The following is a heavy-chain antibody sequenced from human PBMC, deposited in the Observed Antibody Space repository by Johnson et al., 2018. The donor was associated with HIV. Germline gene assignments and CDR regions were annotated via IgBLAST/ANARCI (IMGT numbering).Heavy chain of an antibody. D-gene: IGHD2-2*01. CDR2: ISYDASNK. CDR1: GFTFSSYA. Sequence: QLVESGGGVVQPGRSLRLSCAASGFTFSSYAMHWVRQAPGKGLEWVAVISYDASNKFYADSVKGRFTISRDKTKKTLYLQMNSLRVEDTALYYCARAANVVLPAGTFDIWGRGTMVTVSS. CDR3: ARAANVVLPAGTFDI. J-gene: IGHJ3*02. V-gene: IGHV3-30*04.